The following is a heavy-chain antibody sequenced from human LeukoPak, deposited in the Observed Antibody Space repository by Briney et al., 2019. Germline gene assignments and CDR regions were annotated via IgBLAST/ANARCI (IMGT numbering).Heavy chain of an antibody. CDR2: MNPNSGNT. V-gene: IGHV1-8*01. CDR1: GYTFTTYD. Sequence: ASVKVSCKASGYTFTTYDINWVRQATGQGLEWMGWMNPNSGNTGYAQKFQGRLTMTRNTSINTAYMELSSLRSDDTAVYYCARAPRPDYFDYWGQGTLVTVSS. J-gene: IGHJ4*02. CDR3: ARAPRPDYFDY.